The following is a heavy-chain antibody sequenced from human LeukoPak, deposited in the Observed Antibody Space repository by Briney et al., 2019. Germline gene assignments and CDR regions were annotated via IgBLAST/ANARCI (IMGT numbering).Heavy chain of an antibody. J-gene: IGHJ4*02. Sequence: GGSLRLSCAASGFTFSSYAMSWVRQAPGEGLEWVSAMSGGGGSTNYADAVKGRFTISRDNSKNTLYLQMNSLRAEDTAVYYCAKLVGNSDLDFWGQGTLVTVSS. CDR3: AKLVGNSDLDF. D-gene: IGHD4-23*01. V-gene: IGHV3-23*01. CDR2: MSGGGGST. CDR1: GFTFSSYA.